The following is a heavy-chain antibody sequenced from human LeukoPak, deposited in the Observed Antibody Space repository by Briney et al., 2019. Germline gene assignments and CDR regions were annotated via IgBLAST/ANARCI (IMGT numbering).Heavy chain of an antibody. J-gene: IGHJ3*02. CDR2: ISSSGSTI. D-gene: IGHD5-18*01. Sequence: PGGSLRLSCAASGFTFSDYYMSWIRQAPGKGLEWVSYISSSGSTIYYADSVKGRFTISRDNAKNSLYLQMNSLRAEDTAVYYCTRLEVTQNAFDIWGQGTMVTVSS. CDR3: TRLEVTQNAFDI. CDR1: GFTFSDYY. V-gene: IGHV3-11*04.